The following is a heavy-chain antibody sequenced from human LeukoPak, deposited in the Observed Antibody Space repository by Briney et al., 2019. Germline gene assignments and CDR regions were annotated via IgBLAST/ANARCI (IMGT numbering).Heavy chain of an antibody. Sequence: SETLSLTCTVSGGSISSSSFYWTWVRQPPGKGLEWVGSIYYRGSTYYNPSLKSRVTISVDTSKNQFSLKVTSVTAADTAVYYCARVRLGFGESSTNPLDYWGQGTLVTVSS. D-gene: IGHD3-10*01. J-gene: IGHJ4*02. V-gene: IGHV4-39*07. CDR2: IYYRGST. CDR3: ARVRLGFGESSTNPLDY. CDR1: GGSISSSSFY.